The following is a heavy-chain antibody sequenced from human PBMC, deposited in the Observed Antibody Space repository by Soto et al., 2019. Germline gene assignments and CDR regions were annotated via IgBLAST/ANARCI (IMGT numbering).Heavy chain of an antibody. Sequence: PGGSLRLSCAASGFTFSSYGMHWVRQAPGKGLEWVAVIWYDGSNKYYADSVKGRFTISRDNSKNTLYLQMNSLRAEDTAVYYCARDIAQYSSSFGTGFDYWGQGTLVTVSS. CDR2: IWYDGSNK. CDR1: GFTFSSYG. CDR3: ARDIAQYSSSFGTGFDY. J-gene: IGHJ4*02. D-gene: IGHD6-13*01. V-gene: IGHV3-33*01.